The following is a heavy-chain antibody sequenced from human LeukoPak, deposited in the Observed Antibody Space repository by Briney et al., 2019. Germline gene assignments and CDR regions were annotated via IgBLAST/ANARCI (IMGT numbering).Heavy chain of an antibody. V-gene: IGHV4-61*02. Sequence: SETLSLTCTVSGGSISSGSYYWSWIRQPAGKGLEWIGRIYTSGSTNYNPSLKSRVTISVDTSKNQFSLKLSSVTAADAAVYYCARDWGQGTLVTVSS. CDR3: ARD. CDR2: IYTSGST. J-gene: IGHJ4*02. CDR1: GGSISSGSYY.